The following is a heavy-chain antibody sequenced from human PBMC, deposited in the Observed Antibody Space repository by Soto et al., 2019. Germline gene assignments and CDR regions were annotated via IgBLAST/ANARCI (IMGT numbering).Heavy chain of an antibody. CDR3: ARDRTEYSSGWYGWFDP. V-gene: IGHV3-7*05. Sequence: GGSLRLSCAASGFTFSSYWMSWVRQAPGKGLEWVANIKQDGSEKYYLDSVKGRFTISRDNAKNSLYLQMNSLRAEDTAVYYCARDRTEYSSGWYGWFDPWGQGTLVTVSS. D-gene: IGHD6-19*01. J-gene: IGHJ5*02. CDR2: IKQDGSEK. CDR1: GFTFSSYW.